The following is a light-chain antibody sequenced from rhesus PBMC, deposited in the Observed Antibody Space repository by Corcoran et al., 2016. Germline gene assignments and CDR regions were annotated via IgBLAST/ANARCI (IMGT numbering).Light chain of an antibody. CDR3: QKYSSSPWT. V-gene: IGKV3-53*01. CDR1: QGVGSS. J-gene: IGKJ1*01. Sequence: QVILTQSPATLSLSPGERATLSCRASQGVGSSLAWYQQKTGQAPRLLIYGASSRATGIPDRFSGRGSGTECNLTISSLEPEDCAVYYIQKYSSSPWTFGQGTKVEIK. CDR2: GAS.